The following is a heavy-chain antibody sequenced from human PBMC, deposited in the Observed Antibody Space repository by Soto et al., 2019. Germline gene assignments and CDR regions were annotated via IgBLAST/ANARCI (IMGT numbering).Heavy chain of an antibody. D-gene: IGHD1-26*01. V-gene: IGHV6-1*01. CDR2: TYYRSRWHN. CDR1: GNSVSSYSAA. Sequence: PSQTLSLTCDISGNSVSSYSAAWNWIRQSPSRGLDWLGRTYYRSRWHNDYAVSVKSRLPFTTDTSKNQFSLQLNSVTPEDTAVYYCAKSHSRGDLLRGDAFDVRGQGTMVTVSS. J-gene: IGHJ3*01. CDR3: AKSHSRGDLLRGDAFDV.